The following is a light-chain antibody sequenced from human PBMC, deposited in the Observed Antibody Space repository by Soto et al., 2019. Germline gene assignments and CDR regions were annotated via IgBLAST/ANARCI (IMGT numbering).Light chain of an antibody. V-gene: IGKV1-39*01. CDR1: QSISSY. Sequence: DIQMTQSPSSLSASVGDRVTITCRASQSISSYLNWYQQKPGKAPKLLIYAASSLQSGVPTRFCGSGYGTDFTLTVSSLQPEDFATYYCQQSYSTLWTFGQGTKVEIK. J-gene: IGKJ1*01. CDR2: AAS. CDR3: QQSYSTLWT.